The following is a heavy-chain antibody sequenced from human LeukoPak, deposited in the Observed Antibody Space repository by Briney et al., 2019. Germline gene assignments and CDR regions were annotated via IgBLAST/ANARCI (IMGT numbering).Heavy chain of an antibody. CDR1: GGSMNIINYY. CDR3: ARDSIRVQTGTTP. J-gene: IGHJ5*02. D-gene: IGHD1-1*01. V-gene: IGHV4-39*07. CDR2: IYYTGTT. Sequence: PSETLSLTCTVFGGSMNIINYYSACIRHPPWYGLEWIGSIYYTGTTYSNPSLIYPLTLSVDPSNNQFSLRLTSVTAADPAVYSCARDSIRVQTGTTPWGQGTLVTVSS.